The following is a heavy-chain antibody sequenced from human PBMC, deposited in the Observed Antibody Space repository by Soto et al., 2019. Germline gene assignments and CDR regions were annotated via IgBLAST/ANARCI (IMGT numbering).Heavy chain of an antibody. D-gene: IGHD6-6*01. J-gene: IGHJ6*02. CDR3: ARCSSSSSRCYYYGMDV. CDR1: GYTFTGYY. CDR2: INPNSGGT. Sequence: QVQLVQSGAEVKKPGASVKVSCKASGYTFTGYYMHWVRQAPGQGLEWMGWINPNSGGTNYAQKFQGWVTMTRDTSISTAYRELSRLRSDDTAVYYCARCSSSSSRCYYYGMDVWGQGTTVTVSS. V-gene: IGHV1-2*04.